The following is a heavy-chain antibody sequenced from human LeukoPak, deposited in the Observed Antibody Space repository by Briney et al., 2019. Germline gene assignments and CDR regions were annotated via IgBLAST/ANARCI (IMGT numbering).Heavy chain of an antibody. V-gene: IGHV3-9*01. D-gene: IGHD6-25*01. CDR2: ISWNSGSI. J-gene: IGHJ3*02. CDR1: GFTFDDYA. Sequence: GGSLRLSCAASGFTFDDYAVHWVRQAPGKGLEWVSGISWNSGSIVYADSVKGRFTISRDNAKNSLYLQMNSLRAEDTALYYCARGDSAGAFDIWGQGTMVTVSS. CDR3: ARGDSAGAFDI.